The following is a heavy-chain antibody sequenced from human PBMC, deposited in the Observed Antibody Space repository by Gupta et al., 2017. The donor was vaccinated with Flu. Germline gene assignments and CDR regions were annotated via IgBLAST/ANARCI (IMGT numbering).Heavy chain of an antibody. Sequence: EVQLLDSGGGLVQPGGSLRLSCAASGFTFSSYVMTWVRQAPGKGLEWVSGISGSGGSRNYADSVKGRFTISRDNSKNTLYLQINSLRAEDTAVYYCAKQLFTYTWFDAWGQGTLVTVSS. CDR3: AKQLFTYTWFDA. D-gene: IGHD5-24*01. J-gene: IGHJ5*02. CDR2: ISGSGGSR. CDR1: GFTFSSYV. V-gene: IGHV3-23*01.